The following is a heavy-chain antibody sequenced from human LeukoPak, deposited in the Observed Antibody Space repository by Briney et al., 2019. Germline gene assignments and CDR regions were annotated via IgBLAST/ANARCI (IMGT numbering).Heavy chain of an antibody. CDR3: ARNDSSGYFDY. CDR1: DSSISSTSY. Sequence: PSETLSLTCAVSDSSISSTSYWGWIGQPPGKGLEWIGSIYHSGGTVYNPSLKSRVTISVDTSKKQFSLKLTSVTAADTAVYYCARNDSSGYFDYWGQGTLVTVSS. CDR2: IYHSGGT. J-gene: IGHJ4*02. V-gene: IGHV4-38-2*01. D-gene: IGHD3-22*01.